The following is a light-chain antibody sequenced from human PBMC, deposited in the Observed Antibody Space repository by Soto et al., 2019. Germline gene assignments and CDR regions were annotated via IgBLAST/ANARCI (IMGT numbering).Light chain of an antibody. V-gene: IGLV2-14*01. CDR1: TSDVGGYNY. J-gene: IGLJ3*02. Sequence: QSALTQPASVSGSPGQSITISCTGTTSDVGGYNYVSWFQQYPGKAPKLKIYEVSNRPSGVSNRFSGSKSGNTAFLTISDLQAEDEADYYCTSYTSSSTWVFGGGTQLTVL. CDR3: TSYTSSSTWV. CDR2: EVS.